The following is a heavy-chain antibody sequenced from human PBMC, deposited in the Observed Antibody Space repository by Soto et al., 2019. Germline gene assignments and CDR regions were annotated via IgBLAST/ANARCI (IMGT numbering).Heavy chain of an antibody. V-gene: IGHV4-34*01. CDR3: GRGPFVVVVAATNNWFDP. J-gene: IGHJ5*02. Sequence: SETLSLTCAVYGGSFSGYYWSWIRQPPGKGLEWIGEINHSGSTNYNPSLKSRVTISVATSQNQFSLKLSSVTAGDTAVYYCGRGPFVVVVAATNNWFDPWGQGTRVPVSS. D-gene: IGHD2-15*01. CDR2: INHSGST. CDR1: GGSFSGYY.